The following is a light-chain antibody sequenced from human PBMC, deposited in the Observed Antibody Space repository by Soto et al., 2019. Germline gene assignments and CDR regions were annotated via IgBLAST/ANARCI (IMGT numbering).Light chain of an antibody. CDR2: ADS. Sequence: DIQMTQSPSSLSASVGDRVTISCRASQTITTYLNWYQQKPGKAPKLLIYADSSLHSGVPSRFSGSGSGTDFTLTISSLQPEDFAAYYCQQTYSALWTFGQGTKLEIK. CDR3: QQTYSALWT. J-gene: IGKJ1*01. CDR1: QTITTY. V-gene: IGKV1-39*01.